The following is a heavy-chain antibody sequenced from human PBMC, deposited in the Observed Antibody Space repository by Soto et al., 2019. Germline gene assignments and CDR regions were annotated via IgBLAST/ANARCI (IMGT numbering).Heavy chain of an antibody. CDR1: GGSISSYY. CDR2: IDYSGST. D-gene: IGHD1-1*01. CDR3: ARRYGYSFDY. J-gene: IGHJ4*02. Sequence: QVQLQESGPGLVKPSETLSLTCTVSGGSISSYYWSWIRQPPGKGLEWIGYIDYSGSTNYNPSLKRRVTISVDTSKNQFSLKLSSVTAADTAVYYCARRYGYSFDYWCQGTLVTVSS. V-gene: IGHV4-59*08.